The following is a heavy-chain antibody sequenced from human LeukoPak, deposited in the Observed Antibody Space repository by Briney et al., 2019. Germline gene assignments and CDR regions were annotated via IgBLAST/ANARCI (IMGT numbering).Heavy chain of an antibody. J-gene: IGHJ5*02. V-gene: IGHV5-51*03. Sequence: KPGESLRVSCKGSGYSFTSYWIGWGRQMPGKGVEWMGIIYAGDSDTRYSPSFQGHVTISADKSISTAYLQLSSLKASDTAMYYCARYYDFWRCLSHWFDPWGQGTLVTVSS. CDR2: IYAGDSDT. CDR1: GYSFTSYW. CDR3: ARYYDFWRCLSHWFDP. D-gene: IGHD3-3*01.